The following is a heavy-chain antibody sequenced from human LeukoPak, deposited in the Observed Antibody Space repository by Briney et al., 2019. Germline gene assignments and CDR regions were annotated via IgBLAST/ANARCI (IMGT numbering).Heavy chain of an antibody. J-gene: IGHJ4*02. Sequence: GGSLRLSCAASGFTFSSYAMHWVRQAPGKGLEWVAVISYDGSNKYYADSVKGRFTISRDNAKNSLYLQMNSLRAEDTAVYYCAPYYYNSRAFGYWGQGTLATVSS. CDR2: ISYDGSNK. CDR1: GFTFSSYA. V-gene: IGHV3-30-3*01. CDR3: APYYYNSRAFGY. D-gene: IGHD3-22*01.